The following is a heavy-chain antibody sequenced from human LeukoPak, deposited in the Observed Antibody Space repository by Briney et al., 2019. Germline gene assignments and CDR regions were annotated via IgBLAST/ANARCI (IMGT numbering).Heavy chain of an antibody. CDR1: GFTFSDYY. V-gene: IGHV3-11*04. J-gene: IGHJ6*03. CDR3: ARDTDFWSGYCIRYYYYYMDV. Sequence: GGSLRLSCAASGFTFSDYYMSWIRQAPGKGLEWVSYISSSGSTIYYADSVKGRSTISRDNAKNSLYLQMNSLRAEDTAVYYCARDTDFWSGYCIRYYYYYMDVWGKGTTVTVSS. D-gene: IGHD3-3*01. CDR2: ISSSGSTI.